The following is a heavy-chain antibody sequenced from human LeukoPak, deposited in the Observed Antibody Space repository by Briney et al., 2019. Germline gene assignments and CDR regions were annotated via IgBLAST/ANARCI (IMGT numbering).Heavy chain of an antibody. V-gene: IGHV4-59*11. Sequence: SETLSLTCTVSGGSIKGHYGNWVRQSPRKGLEWIGYVYYTGSTTYNPSLQSRVTISVDTSKNQFSLRLSSVTAADTAVYYCASGGLSGSSHFDAWGRGTLVAVSS. CDR2: VYYTGST. CDR3: ASGGLSGSSHFDA. D-gene: IGHD6-13*01. J-gene: IGHJ5*02. CDR1: GGSIKGHY.